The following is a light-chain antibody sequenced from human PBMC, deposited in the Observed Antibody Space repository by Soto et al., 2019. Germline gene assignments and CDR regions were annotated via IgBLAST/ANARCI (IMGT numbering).Light chain of an antibody. Sequence: QSVLTQPASVSGSPGQSITISCTGTTSVVGNYNFVSRYQQHPGKAPKLIIYEGIKRPSGVSPRFSGSKSGITASLTISGLQAEDEADYSCCSYAGSSTFVFGTGTKVTVL. CDR1: TSVVGNYNF. J-gene: IGLJ1*01. V-gene: IGLV2-23*01. CDR2: EGI. CDR3: CSYAGSSTFV.